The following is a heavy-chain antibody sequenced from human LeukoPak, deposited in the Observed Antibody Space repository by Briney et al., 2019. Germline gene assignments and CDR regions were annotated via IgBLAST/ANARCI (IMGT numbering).Heavy chain of an antibody. D-gene: IGHD3-22*01. Sequence: PSETLSLPCAVYGRSFSGYYWSWLPQPPGKGLEWIGEINHSGCTNHNPSLKSRVTISVDTSKNQFSLKLSSATAADTAVYYCARDGEFRYYYDSSGYYFDYWGQGTLVTVSS. CDR1: GRSFSGYY. CDR2: INHSGCT. CDR3: ARDGEFRYYYDSSGYYFDY. J-gene: IGHJ4*02. V-gene: IGHV4-34*01.